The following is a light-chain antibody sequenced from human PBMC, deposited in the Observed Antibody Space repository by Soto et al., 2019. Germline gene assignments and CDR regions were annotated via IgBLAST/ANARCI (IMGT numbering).Light chain of an antibody. CDR1: QSVSSN. CDR2: GAS. V-gene: IGKV3-15*01. CDR3: KQYNNWRT. Sequence: ELVLTQSPATLSLSPGDSATLSCRASQSVSSNLAWYQQKPGQAPRLLIYGASTRATGIQARFSGSGSGTEFTLTIRSLQSEDFAVYYCKQYNNWRTCGQGTKVDIK. J-gene: IGKJ1*01.